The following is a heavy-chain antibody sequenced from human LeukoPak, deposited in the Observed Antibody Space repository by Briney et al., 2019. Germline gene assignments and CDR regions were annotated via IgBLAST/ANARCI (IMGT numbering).Heavy chain of an antibody. CDR2: IYPGDSDT. CDR3: ARLGDPYYYDSSGYYWFDP. CDR1: GYSFTSYW. Sequence: GESLKISCKGSGYSFTSYWIGWVCQMPGKGLEWMGIIYPGDSDTRYSPSFQGQVTISADKSISTAYLQWSSLKASDTAVYYCARLGDPYYYDSSGYYWFDPWGQGTLVTVSS. J-gene: IGHJ5*02. V-gene: IGHV5-51*01. D-gene: IGHD3-22*01.